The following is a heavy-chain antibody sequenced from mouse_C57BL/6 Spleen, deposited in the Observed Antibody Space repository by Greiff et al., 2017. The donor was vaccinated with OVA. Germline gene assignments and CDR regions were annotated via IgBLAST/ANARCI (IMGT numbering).Heavy chain of an antibody. CDR2: ISSGGDYI. V-gene: IGHV5-9-1*02. CDR1: GFTFSSYA. Sequence: EVNVVESGEGLVKPGGSLKLSCAASGFTFSSYAMSWVRQTPEKRLEWVAYISSGGDYIYYADTVKGRFTISRDNARNTLYLQMSSLKSEDTAMYYCTRVYSNYGDYYAMDYWGQGTSVTVSS. J-gene: IGHJ4*01. CDR3: TRVYSNYGDYYAMDY. D-gene: IGHD2-5*01.